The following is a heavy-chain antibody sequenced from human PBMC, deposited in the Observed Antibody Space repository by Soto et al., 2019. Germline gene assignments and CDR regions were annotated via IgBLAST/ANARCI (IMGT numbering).Heavy chain of an antibody. CDR1: GFTFSSYG. J-gene: IGHJ4*02. CDR2: IWYDGSNK. V-gene: IGHV3-33*01. D-gene: IGHD1-26*01. Sequence: GGSLRLSCAASGFTFSSYGMHWVRQAPGKGLEWVAVIWYDGSNKYYADSVKGRFTISRDNSKNTLYLQMNSLRAEDTAVYYSARDGPGEWELLGPLDYWGQGTLVTVSS. CDR3: ARDGPGEWELLGPLDY.